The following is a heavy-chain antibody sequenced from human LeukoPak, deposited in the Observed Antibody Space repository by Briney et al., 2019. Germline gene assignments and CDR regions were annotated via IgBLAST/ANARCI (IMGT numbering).Heavy chain of an antibody. Sequence: PSETLSLTCTVSGGSISSSSYYWGWIRQPPGKGLEWIGSIYYSGSTYYNPSLKSRVTISVDTSKNQFSLKLSSVTAADTAVYYCAREANRFHYWGQGTLVTVSS. CDR1: GGSISSSSYY. CDR2: IYYSGST. J-gene: IGHJ4*02. D-gene: IGHD1-14*01. V-gene: IGHV4-39*01. CDR3: AREANRFHY.